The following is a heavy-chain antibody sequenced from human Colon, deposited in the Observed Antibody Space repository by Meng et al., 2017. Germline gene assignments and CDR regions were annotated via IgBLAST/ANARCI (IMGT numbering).Heavy chain of an antibody. V-gene: IGHV4-61*03. CDR2: VYYTGSA. Sequence: QVQRRGSGPRLVRPSETLSLPCTLSGGSVSSPSYYWSWIRQTPGKGLEWIGYVYYTGSANYNPSLKSRVTISVDTSKNHFSLNLTSVTAADTAVYYCARGRGSYSSIDFWGQGTLVTVSS. CDR3: ARGRGSYSSIDF. J-gene: IGHJ4*02. CDR1: GGSVSSPSYY. D-gene: IGHD1-26*01.